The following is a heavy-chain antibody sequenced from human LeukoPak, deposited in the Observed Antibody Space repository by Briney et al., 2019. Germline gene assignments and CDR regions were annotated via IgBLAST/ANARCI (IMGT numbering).Heavy chain of an antibody. Sequence: ASVRVSCKASGYTFTGYYMHWVRQAPGQGLEWMGWINPNSGGTNYAQKFQGRVTMTRDTSISTAYMELSRLRSDDTAVYYCAREGLVAQAFDYWGQGTLVTVSS. D-gene: IGHD1-26*01. CDR1: GYTFTGYY. V-gene: IGHV1-2*02. CDR3: AREGLVAQAFDY. CDR2: INPNSGGT. J-gene: IGHJ4*02.